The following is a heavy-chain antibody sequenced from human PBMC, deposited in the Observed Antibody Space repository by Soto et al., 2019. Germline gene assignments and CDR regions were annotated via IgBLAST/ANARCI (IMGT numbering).Heavy chain of an antibody. CDR1: GYTFTSYA. Sequence: ASVKVSCKASGYTFTSYAMHWVRQAPGQRLEWMGWINAGNGNTKYSQKFQGRVTITRDTSASTAYMELSSLRSEDTAVYYCARDSKRGYDILTGYQRPPAFDIWGQGTMVTVSS. CDR3: ARDSKRGYDILTGYQRPPAFDI. V-gene: IGHV1-3*01. CDR2: INAGNGNT. J-gene: IGHJ3*02. D-gene: IGHD3-9*01.